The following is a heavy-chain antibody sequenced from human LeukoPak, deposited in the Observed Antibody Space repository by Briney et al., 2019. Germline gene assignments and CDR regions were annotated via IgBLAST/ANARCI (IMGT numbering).Heavy chain of an antibody. D-gene: IGHD4/OR15-4a*01. CDR3: ANLRVPNDY. J-gene: IGHJ4*02. V-gene: IGHV3-23*01. Sequence: GGSLRLSYAASGFTFSSYAMSWVRQAPGKGLEWVSAISGSGGSTYYADSVKGRFAISRDNSKNTLYLQMNSLRAEDTAVYYCANLRVPNDYWGQGTLVTVSS. CDR2: ISGSGGST. CDR1: GFTFSSYA.